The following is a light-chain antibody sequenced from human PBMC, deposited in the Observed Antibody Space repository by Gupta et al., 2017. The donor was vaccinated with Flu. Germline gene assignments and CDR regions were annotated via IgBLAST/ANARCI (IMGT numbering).Light chain of an antibody. V-gene: IGLV1-40*01. CDR3: QSYDSIRGGSV. CDR1: RSNIGAGYD. Sequence: RSNIGAGYDVHWYQQLPGTAPDFLIYGHNNRPSGVPDRFSGSNSGTSPSLAITRLQAEDEAHYYCQSYDSIRGGSVFGGGTKLTVL. CDR2: GHN. J-gene: IGLJ3*02.